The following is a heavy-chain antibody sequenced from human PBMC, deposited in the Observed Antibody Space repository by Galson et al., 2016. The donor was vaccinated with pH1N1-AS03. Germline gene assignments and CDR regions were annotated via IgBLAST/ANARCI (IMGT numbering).Heavy chain of an antibody. CDR1: GGSITTNY. CDR3: ARLFDMWRGYPSFDS. Sequence: SETLSLTCTISGGSITTNYWIWIRQPPGKGLQWIGYISYSGFTNYNPSLRSRVTISIDTSKNQFSLKMRSVAAAETALYFCARLFDMWRGYPSFDSWGQGILVTVSS. J-gene: IGHJ4*02. D-gene: IGHD3-3*01. V-gene: IGHV4-59*01. CDR2: ISYSGFT.